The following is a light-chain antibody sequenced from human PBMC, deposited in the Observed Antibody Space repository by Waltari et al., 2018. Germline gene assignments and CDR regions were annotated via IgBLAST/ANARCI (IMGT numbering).Light chain of an antibody. CDR3: GTWDSSLSAVV. CDR1: IPPTRHRY. V-gene: IGLV1-51*01. CDR2: DNN. Sequence: QSVLTQPPSVSAPPGQPVTISCSGSIPPTRHRYFSRYQRPPGRAPKLLIYDNNRRPAGTPDRFSGSKSGTSATLGITGLQTGDEADYYCGTWDSSLSAVVFGAGTKLTVL. J-gene: IGLJ2*01.